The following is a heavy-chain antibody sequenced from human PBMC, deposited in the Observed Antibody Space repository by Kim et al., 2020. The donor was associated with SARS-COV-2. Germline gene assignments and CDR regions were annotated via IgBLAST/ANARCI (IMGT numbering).Heavy chain of an antibody. D-gene: IGHD5-18*01. J-gene: IGHJ6*02. Sequence: SETLSLTCAVYGGSFSGYYWSWIRQPPGKGLEWIGEINHSGSTNYNPSLKSRVTIPVDTSKNQFSLKLSSVTAADTAVYYCARDPGRYSYGYYYYYGMDVGGQGTTVPVSS. CDR2: INHSGST. CDR3: ARDPGRYSYGYYYYYGMDV. CDR1: GGSFSGYY. V-gene: IGHV4-34*01.